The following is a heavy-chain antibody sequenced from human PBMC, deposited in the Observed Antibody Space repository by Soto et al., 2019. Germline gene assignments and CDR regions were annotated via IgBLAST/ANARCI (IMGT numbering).Heavy chain of an antibody. CDR3: ARTTMQLVVSHFDS. CDR2: IYHSGSS. Sequence: QVQLQESGPGLLKPSQTLSLTCTVSGDSISRGGYYWTWIRQHPGKGLEWIGYIYHSGSSFYNPSLKSRAMLSVDTSKNQFSLRLSSVTAADTAVYYCARTTMQLVVSHFDSWGQGTLVTVS. D-gene: IGHD3-22*01. J-gene: IGHJ5*01. CDR1: GDSISRGGYY. V-gene: IGHV4-31*03.